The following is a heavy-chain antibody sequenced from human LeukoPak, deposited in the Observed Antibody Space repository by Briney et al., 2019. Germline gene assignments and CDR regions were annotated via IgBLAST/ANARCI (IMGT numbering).Heavy chain of an antibody. Sequence: SETLSLTCTVSGGSISSYYWSWIRQPPGKVLEWIGYIYYSGTTNYNPSLKSRVTIAVDTSKNQFSLKLSSVTAADTAVYYCTRMGAAAMYFDYWGQGTLVTVSS. CDR2: IYYSGTT. CDR3: TRMGAAAMYFDY. D-gene: IGHD6-13*01. CDR1: GGSISSYY. J-gene: IGHJ4*02. V-gene: IGHV4-59*01.